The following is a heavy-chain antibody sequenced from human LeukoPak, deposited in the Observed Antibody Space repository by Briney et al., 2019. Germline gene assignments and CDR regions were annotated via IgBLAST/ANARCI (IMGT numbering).Heavy chain of an antibody. Sequence: GGSLRLSCAASGFTFGDYGMSWVRQAPGKGLEWLSGSSWNGDSTGYADSVKGRFTISRDNAKNSLYLQMNSLRAEDTALYYCARETKVITMIVVSESNAFDIWGQGTMVTVSS. CDR1: GFTFGDYG. CDR3: ARETKVITMIVVSESNAFDI. CDR2: SSWNGDST. J-gene: IGHJ3*02. D-gene: IGHD3-22*01. V-gene: IGHV3-20*04.